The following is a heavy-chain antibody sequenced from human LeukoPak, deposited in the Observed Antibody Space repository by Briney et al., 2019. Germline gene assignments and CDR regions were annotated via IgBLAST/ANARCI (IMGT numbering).Heavy chain of an antibody. J-gene: IGHJ5*02. CDR1: GYTFTSYY. CDR2: INPSGGST. CDR3: ARDRCCSGGSCYSWAWFDP. V-gene: IGHV1-46*01. Sequence: ASVKVSCKASGYTFTSYYMHWVRQPPGQGLEWMGIINPSGGSTSYAQKFQGRVTMTRDASTSTVYMGLSSLRSEDTAVYYCARDRCCSGGSCYSWAWFDPWGQGTLVTVSS. D-gene: IGHD2-15*01.